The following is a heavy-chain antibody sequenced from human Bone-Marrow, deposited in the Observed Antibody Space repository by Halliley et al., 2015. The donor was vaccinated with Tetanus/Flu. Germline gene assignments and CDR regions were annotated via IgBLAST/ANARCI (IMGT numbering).Heavy chain of an antibody. J-gene: IGHJ4*02. CDR1: GLTFSRYW. V-gene: IGHV3-7*01. D-gene: IGHD2-15*01. Sequence: SLRLSCTASGLTFSRYWMNWVRQAPGKGLEWVAIIKQDGSGKYYGDSVEGRFTISRDNARNSLYLQMDSLRVDDTAVYYCMGGLGWQSNYWGQGTLVTVSS. CDR3: MGGLGWQSNY. CDR2: IKQDGSGK.